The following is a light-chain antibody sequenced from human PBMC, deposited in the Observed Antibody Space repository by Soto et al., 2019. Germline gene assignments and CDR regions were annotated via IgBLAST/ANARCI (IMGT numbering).Light chain of an antibody. CDR3: QQYASPPQT. J-gene: IGKJ1*01. V-gene: IGKV3-20*01. Sequence: EIVLTQSPGTLSLSPGERATLSCRASQSVSSYLAWYQQKPGQAPRLLIYDASNRATGIPARFSGSGPETDFTLTISRLEPEDFAVYYCQQYASPPQTFGQGTKVDIK. CDR2: DAS. CDR1: QSVSSY.